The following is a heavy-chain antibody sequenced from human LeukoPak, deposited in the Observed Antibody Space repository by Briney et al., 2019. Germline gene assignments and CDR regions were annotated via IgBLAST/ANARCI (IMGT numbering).Heavy chain of an antibody. V-gene: IGHV1-58*01. CDR1: GFTFPSSA. Sequence: SVKVSCKASGFTFPSSAVQWARQARGQRLEWIGWIVVGSGNTNYAQKFQERVTITRDMSTSTAYMELSSLRSEDTAVYYCAAGYSGYDLHGYYYYYGMDVWGQGTTVTVSS. J-gene: IGHJ6*02. CDR3: AAGYSGYDLHGYYYYYGMDV. CDR2: IVVGSGNT. D-gene: IGHD5-12*01.